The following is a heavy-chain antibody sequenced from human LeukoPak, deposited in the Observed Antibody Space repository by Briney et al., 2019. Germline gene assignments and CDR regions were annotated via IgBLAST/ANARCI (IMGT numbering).Heavy chain of an antibody. CDR1: GFTFSSYW. CDR2: IDSDGIGT. CDR3: SRDRRYGGMDV. D-gene: IGHD3-10*01. J-gene: IGHJ6*03. Sequence: AGGSLRLSCAASGFTFSSYWMHWVRQAPGKGLVWVSRIDSDGIGTSYADSVKGRITISRDNAKNTLYLQMNSLRAEDTAIYYCSRDRRYGGMDVWGKGTTVTVSS. V-gene: IGHV3-74*01.